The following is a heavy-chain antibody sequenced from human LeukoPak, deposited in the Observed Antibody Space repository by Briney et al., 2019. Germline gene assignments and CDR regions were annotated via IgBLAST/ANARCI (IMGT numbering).Heavy chain of an antibody. CDR2: ISSSGSTI. V-gene: IGHV3-11*04. D-gene: IGHD2-15*01. J-gene: IGHJ5*02. CDR3: ARDRYCSGGSCYYDNWFDP. Sequence: GGSLRLSCAASGFTFSDYYMSWIRQAPGKGLEWVSYISSSGSTIYYADSVKGRFTISRDNAKNTLYLQMNSLRAEDTAVYYCARDRYCSGGSCYYDNWFDPWGQGTLVTVSS. CDR1: GFTFSDYY.